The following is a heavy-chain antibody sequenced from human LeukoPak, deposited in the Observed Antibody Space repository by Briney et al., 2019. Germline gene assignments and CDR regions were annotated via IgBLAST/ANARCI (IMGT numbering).Heavy chain of an antibody. J-gene: IGHJ5*02. CDR3: ARRRGYYGSGSYYWFDP. Sequence: SETLSLTCTVSGGSISSSSYYWGWIRQPPGKGLEWIGSIYYSGSTYYNPSLKSRVTISVDTFKNQFSLKLSSVTAADTAVYYCARRRGYYGSGSYYWFDPWGQGTLVTVSS. CDR1: GGSISSSSYY. V-gene: IGHV4-39*07. CDR2: IYYSGST. D-gene: IGHD3-10*01.